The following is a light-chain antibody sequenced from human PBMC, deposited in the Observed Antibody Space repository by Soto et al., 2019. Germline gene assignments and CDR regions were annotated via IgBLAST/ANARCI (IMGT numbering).Light chain of an antibody. Sequence: QSALTQPASVSGSPGQSITISCTGTSSDVGGYNYVSWYQQHPGKAPKLMMSDVSNRPSGVSYRFSGSKSGNTASLTISGLQSEDEADYYCASYTSGSTYVFGTGTKLTVL. V-gene: IGLV2-14*03. CDR3: ASYTSGSTYV. CDR2: DVS. CDR1: SSDVGGYNY. J-gene: IGLJ1*01.